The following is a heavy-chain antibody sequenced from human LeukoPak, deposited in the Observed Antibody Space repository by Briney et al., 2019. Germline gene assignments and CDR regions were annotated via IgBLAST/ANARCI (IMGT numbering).Heavy chain of an antibody. CDR2: INHSGST. CDR1: GGSFSGYY. CDR3: ARVAMIVVVTIDY. V-gene: IGHV4-34*01. Sequence: SETLSLTCAVYGGSFSGYYWSWIRQPPGKGLEWIGEINHSGSTNYNPSLKSRVTISVDTSKDQFSLKLSSVTAADTAVYYCARVAMIVVVTIDYWGQGTRSPSPQ. D-gene: IGHD3-22*01. J-gene: IGHJ4*02.